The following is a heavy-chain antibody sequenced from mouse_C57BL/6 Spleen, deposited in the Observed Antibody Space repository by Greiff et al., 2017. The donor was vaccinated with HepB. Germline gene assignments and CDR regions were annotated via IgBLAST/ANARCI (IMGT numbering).Heavy chain of an antibody. Sequence: VQLVESGAELVRPGASVTLSCKASGYTFTDYEMHWVKQTPVHGLEWIGAIDPETGGTAYNQKFKGKAILTADKSSSTAYMELRSLTSEDSAVYYCTRGDYYGTCYWGQGTLVTVSA. CDR1: GYTFTDYE. J-gene: IGHJ3*01. D-gene: IGHD1-1*01. CDR3: TRGDYYGTCY. CDR2: IDPETGGT. V-gene: IGHV1-15*01.